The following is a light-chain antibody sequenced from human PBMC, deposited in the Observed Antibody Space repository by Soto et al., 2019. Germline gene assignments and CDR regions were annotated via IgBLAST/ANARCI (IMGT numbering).Light chain of an antibody. Sequence: EIVMSQSPATLSASPGERATLSCWASKSISTNLAWYQQKPGQAPRLLLYGAYTRASGIRGRFSGSGSGTEFPLTLNGIQSEDFAVYYWHQYNRWPPCGFGEGTGLEIK. V-gene: IGKV3-15*01. CDR2: GAY. J-gene: IGKJ5*01. CDR3: HQYNRWPPCG. CDR1: KSISTN.